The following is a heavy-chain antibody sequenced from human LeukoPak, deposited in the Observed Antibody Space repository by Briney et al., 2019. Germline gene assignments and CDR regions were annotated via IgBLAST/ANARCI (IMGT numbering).Heavy chain of an antibody. V-gene: IGHV3-30-3*01. CDR3: ARDSARGYSSGYDAFVI. J-gene: IGHJ3*02. Sequence: GGSLRLSCSASGFTFSSYAMHWVRQAPGKGLEWVAVISYDGSNKYYADSVKGRFTISRDNSKNTLYLQMNSLRAEDTAVYYCARDSARGYSSGYDAFVIWGQGTMVTVSS. CDR1: GFTFSSYA. CDR2: ISYDGSNK. D-gene: IGHD6-19*01.